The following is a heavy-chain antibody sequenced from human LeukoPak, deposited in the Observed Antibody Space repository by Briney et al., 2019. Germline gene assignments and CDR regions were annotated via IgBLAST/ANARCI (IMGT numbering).Heavy chain of an antibody. CDR2: IGAGGAFT. CDR1: GLTFSSYA. J-gene: IGHJ3*02. CDR3: AKESNAFDI. Sequence: PGRSLRLSCAASGLTFSSYAMNWVRQAPGKGLEWVSVIGAGGAFTHYADSVKGRFTISSDNSKNTLYLQMNSLRAEDTALYFCAKESNAFDIWGQGTMVTVSS. V-gene: IGHV3-23*01.